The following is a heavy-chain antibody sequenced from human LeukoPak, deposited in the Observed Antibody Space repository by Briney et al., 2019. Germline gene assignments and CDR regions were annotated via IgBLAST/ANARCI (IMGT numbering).Heavy chain of an antibody. CDR1: GFTFSSYG. V-gene: IGHV3-33*08. J-gene: IGHJ4*02. D-gene: IGHD4-11*01. Sequence: PGGSLRLSCAASGFTFSSYGMHWVRQAPGKGLEWVAVIWYDGSNKYYADSVKGRFTISRDNSKNTLYLQMNSLRAEDTAVYYCAREDSSETTALDYWGQGTLVTVSS. CDR3: AREDSSETTALDY. CDR2: IWYDGSNK.